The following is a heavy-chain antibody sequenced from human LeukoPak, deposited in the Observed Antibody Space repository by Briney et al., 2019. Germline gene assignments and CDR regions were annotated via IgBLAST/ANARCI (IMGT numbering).Heavy chain of an antibody. CDR2: INAANGDT. CDR3: VRDKYSYGYTDGRFDY. D-gene: IGHD5-18*01. Sequence: ASVKVSCKASGYTFTTYTMHWVRQAPGQRLEWMGWINAANGDTKHSQKFQGRVSITRDTSASIAYMELSSLRSEDTALYYCVRDKYSYGYTDGRFDYWGQGTLVTVSS. J-gene: IGHJ4*02. V-gene: IGHV1-3*01. CDR1: GYTFTTYT.